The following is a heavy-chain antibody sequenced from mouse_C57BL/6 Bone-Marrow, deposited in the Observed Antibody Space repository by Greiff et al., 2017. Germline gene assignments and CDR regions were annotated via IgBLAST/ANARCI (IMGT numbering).Heavy chain of an antibody. CDR3: ARQLIYGSSYGFAY. D-gene: IGHD1-1*01. CDR1: GFTFSDYY. J-gene: IGHJ3*01. Sequence: EVQGVESGGGLVQPGGSLKLSCAASGFTFSDYYMYLVRQTPEKRLEWVAYISNGGGSTYYPDTVKGQFTISRDNAKNTLYLQMSRLKSEDTAMYYCARQLIYGSSYGFAYWGQGTLVTVSA. CDR2: ISNGGGST. V-gene: IGHV5-12*01.